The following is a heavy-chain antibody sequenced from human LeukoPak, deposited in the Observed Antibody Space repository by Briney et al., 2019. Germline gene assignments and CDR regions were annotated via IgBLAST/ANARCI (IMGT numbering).Heavy chain of an antibody. CDR2: IASDGSST. V-gene: IGHV3-74*01. J-gene: IGHJ4*02. Sequence: GGSLRRSCAASGFTFSSYWMNWVRQAPGKGLVWVSRIASDGSSTTYADSVKGRFSISRDNAKNTLYLQMNSLRVEDTAVYYCARGRPHGNDYWGQGTLVTVSS. D-gene: IGHD4-23*01. CDR3: ARGRPHGNDY. CDR1: GFTFSSYW.